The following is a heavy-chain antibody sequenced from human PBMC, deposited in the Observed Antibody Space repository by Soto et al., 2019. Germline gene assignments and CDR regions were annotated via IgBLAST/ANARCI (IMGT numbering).Heavy chain of an antibody. V-gene: IGHV4-59*12. J-gene: IGHJ6*02. Sequence: PSETQSLTSSVSDGSSSGYDWSWIRQPPGKGLEWIGYMYNTGSTGYNPSFKSRVTISVDRSKNQFSLKLSSVTPADTAGYYVGGSGYYNNGGMAVWGQGTRVTVSS. CDR1: DGSSSGYD. CDR3: GGSGYYNNGGMAV. D-gene: IGHD3-22*01. CDR2: MYNTGST.